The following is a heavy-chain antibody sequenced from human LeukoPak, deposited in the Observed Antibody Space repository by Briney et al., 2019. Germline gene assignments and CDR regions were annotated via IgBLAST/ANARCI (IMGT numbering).Heavy chain of an antibody. Sequence: SETLSLTCTVSGGSVSSSGYYWGWIRQPPGKGLEWIGSIYPRVNTNYNPSLKSRVTMSVDTAKNQLSLKMRAVTAADTAVYFCARDRDTRDWFDLWGQGTLVTVSS. D-gene: IGHD5-24*01. CDR2: IYPRVNT. CDR3: ARDRDTRDWFDL. CDR1: GGSVSSSGYY. J-gene: IGHJ5*02. V-gene: IGHV4-39*07.